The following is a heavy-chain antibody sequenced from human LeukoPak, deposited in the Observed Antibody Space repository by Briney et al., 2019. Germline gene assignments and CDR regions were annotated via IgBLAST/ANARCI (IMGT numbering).Heavy chain of an antibody. D-gene: IGHD6-13*01. CDR3: ARDHEQLGYHNWFDP. Sequence: PSQTLSLTCTVSGGSISSGSYYWSWIRQPAGKGLEWIGRIYTSGSTNYNPSLKSRVTISVDTSKNQFSLKLSSVTAADTAVYYCARDHEQLGYHNWFDPWGQGTLVTVSS. CDR1: GGSISSGSYY. J-gene: IGHJ5*02. CDR2: IYTSGST. V-gene: IGHV4-61*02.